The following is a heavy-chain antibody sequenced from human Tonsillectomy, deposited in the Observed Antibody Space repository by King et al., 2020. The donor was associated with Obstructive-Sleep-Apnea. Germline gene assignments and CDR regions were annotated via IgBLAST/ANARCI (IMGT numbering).Heavy chain of an antibody. CDR2: IRSKTYGGTT. J-gene: IGHJ2*01. CDR1: GFTFGDYP. D-gene: IGHD3-3*01. CDR3: TRTKTTNFWYFDL. V-gene: IGHV3-49*03. Sequence: VQLVESGGGLVQPGRSLRLSCAASGFTFGDYPMTWFRQAPGKGLEWVSFIRSKTYGGTTDHAASVKGRFTISRDDSKSIAYLQMNSLKTEDTAVYYCTRTKTTNFWYFDLWGRGTLVTVSS.